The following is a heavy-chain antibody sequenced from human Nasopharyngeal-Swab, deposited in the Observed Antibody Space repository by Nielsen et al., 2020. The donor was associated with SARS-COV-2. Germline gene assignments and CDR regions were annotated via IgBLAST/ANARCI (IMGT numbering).Heavy chain of an antibody. CDR3: ATKGPGSGYGDYVSNWNFNL. D-gene: IGHD4-17*01. CDR1: GFPFSSYG. J-gene: IGHJ2*01. CDR2: ISYAGSNK. Sequence: GESLKISCAASGFPFSSYGMHWVRQAPGKGLEWVASISYAGSNKFYADSLKGRFTISRDISRTTLYLQMHSLRVEDTAVYYCATKGPGSGYGDYVSNWNFNLWGRGTLFTVSS. V-gene: IGHV3-30*03.